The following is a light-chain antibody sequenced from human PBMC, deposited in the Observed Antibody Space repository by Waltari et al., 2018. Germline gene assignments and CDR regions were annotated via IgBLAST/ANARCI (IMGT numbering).Light chain of an antibody. Sequence: EIVMTQSPATLSVSPGERAPLSCRASQSVSSNLAGYQQKPGQAPRLLIYGASTRATGIPARFSGSGSGTEFTLTISSLQSEDFVVYYCQQYNNWPKTFGQGTKVEIK. CDR2: GAS. J-gene: IGKJ1*01. V-gene: IGKV3-15*01. CDR3: QQYNNWPKT. CDR1: QSVSSN.